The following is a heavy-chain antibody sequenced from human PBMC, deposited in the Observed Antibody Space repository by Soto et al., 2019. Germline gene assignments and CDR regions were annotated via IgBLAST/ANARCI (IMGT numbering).Heavy chain of an antibody. D-gene: IGHD5-18*01. J-gene: IGHJ6*02. CDR1: GGTFSSYA. CDR3: AGDCVPTAMVDRGSDV. Sequence: QVQLVQSGAEVKKPGSSVKVSCKASGGTFSSYAISWVRQAPGQGLEWMGGIIPIFGTANYAQKFQGRVTITADELSSTTYMELCTLRSRAMTVYYCAGDCVPTAMVDRGSDVWGQGTTVTVSS. V-gene: IGHV1-69*12. CDR2: IIPIFGTA.